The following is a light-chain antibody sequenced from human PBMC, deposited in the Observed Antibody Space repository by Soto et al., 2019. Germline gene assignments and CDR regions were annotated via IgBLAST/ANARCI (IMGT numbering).Light chain of an antibody. CDR3: CSYAGSSTDV. Sequence: QSALTQPASVSGSPGQSITISCTGTSSDVGSYNLVSWYQQHPGKAPQLMIYEGSKRPSGVSNRFSGSKSGNTASLTISGLPAEDEDDYYCCSYAGSSTDVFGTGTKLTVL. V-gene: IGLV2-23*01. CDR2: EGS. J-gene: IGLJ1*01. CDR1: SSDVGSYNL.